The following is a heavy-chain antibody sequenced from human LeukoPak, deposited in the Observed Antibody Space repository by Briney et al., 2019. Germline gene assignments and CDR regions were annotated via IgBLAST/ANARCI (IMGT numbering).Heavy chain of an antibody. J-gene: IGHJ6*02. D-gene: IGHD3-10*01. CDR2: ISYDGSNK. Sequence: GGSLRLSCAASGFTFSSYGMHWVRQAPGKGLEWVAVISYDGSNKYYADSVKGRFTISRDNSKNTLYLQMNSLRAEDTAVYYCVKDGTVWFGELLWPYYYYGMDVWGQGTTVTVSS. CDR3: VKDGTVWFGELLWPYYYYGMDV. CDR1: GFTFSSYG. V-gene: IGHV3-30*18.